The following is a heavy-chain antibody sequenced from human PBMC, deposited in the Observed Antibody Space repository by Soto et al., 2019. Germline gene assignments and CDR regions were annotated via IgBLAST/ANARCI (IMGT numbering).Heavy chain of an antibody. Sequence: EVQVVESGGGLIQPGGSLRLSCAVSGFTVTINYMSWVRQAPGKGLEWVSVIYTGGTTFYADSVKGRFTISRDTSRNTLYLQTNSLRGEDTAVYYCHGYGHWGQGTLVTVSS. J-gene: IGHJ4*02. CDR1: GFTVTINY. CDR2: IYTGGTT. D-gene: IGHD5-12*01. CDR3: HGYGH. V-gene: IGHV3-53*01.